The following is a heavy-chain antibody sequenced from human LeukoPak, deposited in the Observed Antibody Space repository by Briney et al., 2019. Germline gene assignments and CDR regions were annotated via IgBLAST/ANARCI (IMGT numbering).Heavy chain of an antibody. Sequence: PGRSLRLSCAASGFTFSSYSMNWVRQAPGKGLGWVSYISSSSSTIYYADSVKGRFTISRDNAKNSLYLQMNSLRAEDTAVYYCARDQTSPMIVVVIYDAFDIWGQGTMVTVSS. J-gene: IGHJ3*02. CDR3: ARDQTSPMIVVVIYDAFDI. D-gene: IGHD3-22*01. CDR2: ISSSSSTI. V-gene: IGHV3-48*04. CDR1: GFTFSSYS.